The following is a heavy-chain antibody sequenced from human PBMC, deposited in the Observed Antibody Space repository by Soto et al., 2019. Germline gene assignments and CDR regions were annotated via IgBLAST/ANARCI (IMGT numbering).Heavy chain of an antibody. V-gene: IGHV3-13*01. J-gene: IGHJ4*02. CDR3: ERASCSGGSCYHDY. Sequence: GGSLRLSCAASGFTFSSYDMHWVRQATGKGLEWVSAIGTAGDTYYPGSVKGRFTISRENAKNSLYLQMNSLRAGDTAVYYCERASCSGGSCYHDYWGQGTLVTVSS. D-gene: IGHD2-15*01. CDR2: IGTAGDT. CDR1: GFTFSSYD.